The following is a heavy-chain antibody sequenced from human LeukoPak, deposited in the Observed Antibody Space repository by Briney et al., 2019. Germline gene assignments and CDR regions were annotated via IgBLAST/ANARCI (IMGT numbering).Heavy chain of an antibody. D-gene: IGHD5-12*01. CDR2: TYYRSKWYN. V-gene: IGHV6-1*01. CDR3: ARDTGAAISTFDI. CDR1: GDSVSSNSAT. J-gene: IGHJ3*02. Sequence: SQTLSLTCAISGDSVSSNSATWNGLRQSPSRGLQWLGRTYYRSKWYNDYAVFVKSRITVNPDTSKNQFSLQLNSVTPEDTAVYYCARDTGAAISTFDIWGQGTMVTVSS.